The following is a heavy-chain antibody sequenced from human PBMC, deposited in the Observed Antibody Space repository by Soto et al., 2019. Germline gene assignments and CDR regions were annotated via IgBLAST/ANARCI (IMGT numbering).Heavy chain of an antibody. CDR3: AKSLNINWKNWFDP. V-gene: IGHV3-23*01. CDR1: GFTFSTSA. CDR2: TSDSGGRT. J-gene: IGHJ5*02. Sequence: QLLESGGGLAQPGGSLTLSCAASGFTFSTSAMNWVRQAPGKGLEWVSLTSDSGGRTYYADSVKGRFTISRDNPKNTLYLHMNRLRAEDTAVYYCAKSLNINWKNWFDPWGQGTLVTVSS. D-gene: IGHD1-1*01.